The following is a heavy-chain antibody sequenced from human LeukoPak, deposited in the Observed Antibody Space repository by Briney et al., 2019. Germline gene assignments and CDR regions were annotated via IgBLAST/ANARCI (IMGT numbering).Heavy chain of an antibody. CDR3: ARLRNDYVWGSYPWPDY. CDR2: IYYSGST. D-gene: IGHD3-16*02. Sequence: PSETLSLTCTVSGGSISSSSYYWGWIRQPPGKGLEWIGSIYYSGSTYYNPSLKSRVTISVDTSKNQFSLKLSSVTAADTAVYYCARLRNDYVWGSYPWPDYWGQGTLVTVSS. V-gene: IGHV4-39*01. J-gene: IGHJ4*02. CDR1: GGSISSSSYY.